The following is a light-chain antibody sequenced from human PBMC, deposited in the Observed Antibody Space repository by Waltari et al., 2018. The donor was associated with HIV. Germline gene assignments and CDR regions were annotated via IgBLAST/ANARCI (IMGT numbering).Light chain of an antibody. Sequence: DIQMSQVPSPLSASVGDRVTITGRASRDIRNDLAWYQQKAGEAPKLLIYAASTLRSGVPSRFRGSGSGTDFTLTIDGLQPEDVASYYCQNYDSAPVAFGQGTRLEI. J-gene: IGKJ5*01. CDR1: RDIRND. CDR3: QNYDSAPVA. CDR2: AAS. V-gene: IGKV1-27*01.